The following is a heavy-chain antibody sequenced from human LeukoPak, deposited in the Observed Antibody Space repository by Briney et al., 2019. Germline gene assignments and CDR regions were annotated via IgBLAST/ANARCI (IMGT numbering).Heavy chain of an antibody. D-gene: IGHD6-19*01. V-gene: IGHV5-51*01. Sequence: LGESLKISCKGSGYSFTSYWIGWVRQMPGKGLEWMGIIYPGDSDTRYSPSFQGQVTISADKSISTAYLQWSSLKASDTAMYYCARHRYSSGWYVWDYFDYWGQGTLVTVSS. CDR2: IYPGDSDT. J-gene: IGHJ4*02. CDR3: ARHRYSSGWYVWDYFDY. CDR1: GYSFTSYW.